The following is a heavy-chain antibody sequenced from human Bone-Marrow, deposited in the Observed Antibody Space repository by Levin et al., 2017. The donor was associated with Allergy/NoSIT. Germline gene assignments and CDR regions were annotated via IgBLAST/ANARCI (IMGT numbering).Heavy chain of an antibody. CDR3: AKEMTTVIPVFDY. CDR2: ITNSGRT. Sequence: LAGGSLRLSCAASGFTFSNYAMSWVRQAPGKGLEWVSAITNSGRTYYSDSVKGRFTVSRDNSKNTLYLHMNSLRADDTAVYYCAKEMTTVIPVFDYWGQGTLVTVSS. D-gene: IGHD4-17*01. CDR1: GFTFSNYA. V-gene: IGHV3-23*01. J-gene: IGHJ4*02.